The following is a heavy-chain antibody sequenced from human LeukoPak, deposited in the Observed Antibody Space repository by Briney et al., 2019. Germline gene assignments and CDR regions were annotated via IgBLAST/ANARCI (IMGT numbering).Heavy chain of an antibody. V-gene: IGHV1-24*01. J-gene: IGHJ5*02. CDR3: ATFSNYYDRFDP. Sequence: GASVKASCNVSGYTLTELSMHWVRQAPGKGLEWMGGFDPEDGETIYAQKFQGRVTMTEDTSTDTAYMELSSLRSEDTAVYYCATFSNYYDRFDPWGQGTLVTVSS. D-gene: IGHD3-22*01. CDR1: GYTLTELS. CDR2: FDPEDGET.